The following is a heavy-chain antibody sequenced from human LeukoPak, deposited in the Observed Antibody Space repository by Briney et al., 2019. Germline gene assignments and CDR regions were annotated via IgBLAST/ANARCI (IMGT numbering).Heavy chain of an antibody. CDR2: ISAYNGNT. CDR1: GYTFTSYG. J-gene: IGHJ5*02. D-gene: IGHD3-10*01. Sequence: ASVKVSCKASGYTFTSYGISWARQAPGQGLEWMGWISAYNGNTNYAQKLQGRVTMTTDTSTSTAYMELRSLRSDDTAVYYCARPIYGSGSFSWFDPWGQGTLVTVSS. CDR3: ARPIYGSGSFSWFDP. V-gene: IGHV1-18*04.